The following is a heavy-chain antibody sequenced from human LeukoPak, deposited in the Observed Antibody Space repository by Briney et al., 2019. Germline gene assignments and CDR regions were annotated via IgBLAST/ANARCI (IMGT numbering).Heavy chain of an antibody. CDR2: ITYDGYYK. D-gene: IGHD1-1*01. Sequence: GTSLRLSCAASGFTFSTYGMHWVRQAPGKGLEWVALITYDGYYKYYSDSVKGRFTISRDNAKNTLYLQMNSLRAEDTAVYYCANWGTGKGYWGQGTLVTVSS. CDR1: GFTFSTYG. CDR3: ANWGTGKGY. J-gene: IGHJ4*02. V-gene: IGHV3-30*18.